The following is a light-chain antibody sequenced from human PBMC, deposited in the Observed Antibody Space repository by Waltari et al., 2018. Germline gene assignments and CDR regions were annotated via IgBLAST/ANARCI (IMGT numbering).Light chain of an antibody. J-gene: IGLJ1*01. CDR2: DVS. CDR3: SSFTTSSTYV. V-gene: IGLV2-14*03. Sequence: QSALTQPASVSGSPGPSITISCTGTSSDVGASTHSSWYQQNPGKAPKVMIYDVSNRPSGVSNRFSGSKSGNTASLSISGLQAEDEADYYCSSFTTSSTYVFGTGTKVTVL. CDR1: SSDVGASTH.